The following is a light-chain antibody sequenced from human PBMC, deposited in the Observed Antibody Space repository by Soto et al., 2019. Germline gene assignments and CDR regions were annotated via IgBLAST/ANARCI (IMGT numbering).Light chain of an antibody. V-gene: IGKV3-11*01. CDR2: DAS. J-gene: IGKJ1*01. CDR1: QSVSVY. CDR3: QQRGNWPWT. Sequence: EIVLTQSPATLSLSPGERATLSCRASQSVSVYLAWYQQKPGQAPRPLIYDASNRATGIPARFSGSGSGTDFTLTISGLEPEDFAVYYCQQRGNWPWTFGQGTKVEIK.